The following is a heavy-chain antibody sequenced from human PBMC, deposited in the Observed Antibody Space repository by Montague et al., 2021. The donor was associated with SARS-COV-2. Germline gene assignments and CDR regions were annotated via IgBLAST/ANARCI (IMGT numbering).Heavy chain of an antibody. Sequence: SETLSLTCTVSGDSISSFYWNWIRQPAGKGLEWIGRIYASGGTNYNPSLKGRVTMSVDTSKNQFSLKLNSVTAADTAVYYCGRGVVAATPVVDYWGRGARVTVSS. CDR1: GDSISSFY. D-gene: IGHD2-15*01. CDR2: IYASGGT. J-gene: IGHJ4*02. V-gene: IGHV4-4*07. CDR3: GRGVVAATPVVDY.